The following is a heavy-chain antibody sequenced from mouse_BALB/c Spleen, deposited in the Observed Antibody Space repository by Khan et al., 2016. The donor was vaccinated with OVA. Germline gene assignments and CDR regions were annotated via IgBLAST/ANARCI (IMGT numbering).Heavy chain of an antibody. CDR1: GFTFSSYG. V-gene: IGHV5-6*01. CDR3: ARTMNKAKGDYYAMDY. Sequence: EVELVESGGALVKPGGSLKLSCAASGFTFSSYGMSWVRQTPAKRLECVATISSGGHYPYFPDSVRGRFTISRDNAKNTLYLQMSSLKSEDTASYYWARTMNKAKGDYYAMDYWGQGTSGTGSS. D-gene: IGHD2-4*01. CDR2: ISSGGHYP. J-gene: IGHJ4*01.